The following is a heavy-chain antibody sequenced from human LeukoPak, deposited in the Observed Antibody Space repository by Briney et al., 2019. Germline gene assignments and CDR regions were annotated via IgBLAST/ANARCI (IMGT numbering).Heavy chain of an antibody. J-gene: IGHJ4*02. V-gene: IGHV4-59*08. CDR3: ARRRSSSWSFDS. CDR2: IYYSGST. CDR1: GGSINSYY. D-gene: IGHD6-13*01. Sequence: SETLSLTCTVSGGSINSYYWGWIRQPPGKELEWMGNIYYSGSTNYNPSLKSRVTISVDTSKNHFSLRLTSVTAADTAVYYCARRRSSSWSFDSWGQGTLVTVSS.